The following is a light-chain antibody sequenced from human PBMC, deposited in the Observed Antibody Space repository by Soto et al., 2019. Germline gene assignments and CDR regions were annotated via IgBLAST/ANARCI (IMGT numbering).Light chain of an antibody. J-gene: IGKJ3*01. V-gene: IGKV1-17*01. Sequence: IQMTQSPSSLSASVGDRVTITCRASQDIRGSLSWFQQVPGKAPRRLIYLISNLETGVPSRFSGSGSGTEYTLAISSLQPEDFATYYCLQHDSYPFTFGPGTKVNV. CDR1: QDIRGS. CDR3: LQHDSYPFT. CDR2: LIS.